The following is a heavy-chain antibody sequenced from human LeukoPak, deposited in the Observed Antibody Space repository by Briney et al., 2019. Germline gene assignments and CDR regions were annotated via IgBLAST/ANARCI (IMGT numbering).Heavy chain of an antibody. Sequence: ASVKVSCKASGYIFTGYYIHWVRQAPGQGLEWMGWINPNSGGTNYAQRFQGRVTMTRDTSISTAYMDLSRLRSDDTAVYYCARAGERWLHLLYWGQGALVTVSS. CDR1: GYIFTGYY. J-gene: IGHJ4*02. V-gene: IGHV1-2*02. D-gene: IGHD5-24*01. CDR2: INPNSGGT. CDR3: ARAGERWLHLLY.